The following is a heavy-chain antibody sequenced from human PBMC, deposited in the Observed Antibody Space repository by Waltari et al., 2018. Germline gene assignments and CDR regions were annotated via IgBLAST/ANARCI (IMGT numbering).Heavy chain of an antibody. CDR3: AKDPDNYGSQGWFDP. CDR1: GFTFRRFS. CDR2: ISDTGSNT. J-gene: IGHJ5*02. Sequence: EVQLVESGGGLVQPGGSRRLSCVDSGFTFRRFSMPWVRQAPGKGLLWVSTISDTGSNTNYAGSVKGRFIISRDNSKNTLYLQMNSLRVEDSAIYYCAKDPDNYGSQGWFDPWGQGTLVTVSS. V-gene: IGHV3-23*04. D-gene: IGHD1-26*01.